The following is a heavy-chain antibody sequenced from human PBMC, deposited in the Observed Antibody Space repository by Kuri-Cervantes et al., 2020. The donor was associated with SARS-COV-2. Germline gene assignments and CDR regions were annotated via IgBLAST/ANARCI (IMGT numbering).Heavy chain of an antibody. D-gene: IGHD2-2*01. V-gene: IGHV4-39*07. Sequence: GSLRLSCTVSGGSISSSISSSSYYWGWIRQPPGKGLEWIGSIYYSGSTYYNPSLKSRVTISVDTSKNQFSLKLSSVTAADTAVYYRARGPDIDIVVVPAATRMGRLPWFDPWGQGTLVTVSS. CDR3: ARGPDIDIVVVPAATRMGRLPWFDP. CDR1: GGSISSSISSSSYY. CDR2: IYYSGST. J-gene: IGHJ5*02.